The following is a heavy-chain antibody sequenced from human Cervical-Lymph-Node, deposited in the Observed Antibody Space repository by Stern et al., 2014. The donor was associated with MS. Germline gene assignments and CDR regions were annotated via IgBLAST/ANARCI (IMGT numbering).Heavy chain of an antibody. CDR2: IRASGVYT. V-gene: IGHV3-23*04. D-gene: IGHD2-2*01. CDR1: GFTFSTYA. J-gene: IGHJ6*02. Sequence: EVHLVESGGGLVQPGGSLRLSCAASGFTFSTYAFSWVRQAPGKGLEWVSSIRASGVYTYYAYSVKGGFTIARDNSKSMLYLEMQSLRAEDTAVYHCAKDLGRGVVVVPLYGLDVWGQGTTVTVSS. CDR3: AKDLGRGVVVVPLYGLDV.